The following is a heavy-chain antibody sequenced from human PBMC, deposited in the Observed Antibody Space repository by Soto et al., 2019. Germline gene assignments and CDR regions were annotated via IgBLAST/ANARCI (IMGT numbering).Heavy chain of an antibody. Sequence: GGSLRLSCAASRFTFSYYGMHWVRQAPGKGLEWVAGISHGATRKSYSDSVKGRFIISRDNSKKMLYLQLNSLRREDTAVDYCPKDWVGGSNRYQLDYWGQGTLVTVSS. V-gene: IGHV3-30*18. CDR3: PKDWVGGSNRYQLDY. CDR2: ISHGATRK. D-gene: IGHD4-4*01. CDR1: RFTFSYYG. J-gene: IGHJ4*02.